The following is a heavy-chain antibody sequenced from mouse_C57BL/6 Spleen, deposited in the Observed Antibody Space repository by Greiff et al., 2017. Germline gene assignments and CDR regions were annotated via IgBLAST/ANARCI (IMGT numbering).Heavy chain of an antibody. Sequence: QVHVKQPGAELVMPGASVKLSCKASGYTFTSYWMHWVKQRPGQGLEWIGEIDPSDSYTNYNQKFKGKSTLTVDKSSSTAYMQLSSLTSEDSAVYYCARRSYDYDDYWGQGTTLTVSS. D-gene: IGHD2-4*01. J-gene: IGHJ2*01. V-gene: IGHV1-69*01. CDR3: ARRSYDYDDY. CDR1: GYTFTSYW. CDR2: IDPSDSYT.